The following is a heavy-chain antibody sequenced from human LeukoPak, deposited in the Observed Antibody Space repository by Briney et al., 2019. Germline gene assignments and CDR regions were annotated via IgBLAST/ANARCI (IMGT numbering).Heavy chain of an antibody. CDR2: IKQDGSDR. CDR3: VRNLAVAGTCFDS. CDR1: GFTFSGSA. Sequence: GGSLRLSCAASGFTFSGSAVHWVRQAPGTGLEWVANIKQDGSDRNYVASVRGRFTISRDNAESSLYLQMNSLRAEDTAVYYCVRNLAVAGTCFDSWGQGTLVTVSS. J-gene: IGHJ4*02. D-gene: IGHD6-19*01. V-gene: IGHV3-7*03.